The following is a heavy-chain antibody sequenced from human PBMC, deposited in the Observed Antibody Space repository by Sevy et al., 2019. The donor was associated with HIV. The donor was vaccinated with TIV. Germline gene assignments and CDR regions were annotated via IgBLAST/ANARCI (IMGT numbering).Heavy chain of an antibody. Sequence: ASVKVSCKASGYTFTSYYMHWVRQAPGQGLEWMGIINPSGGSTSYAQKFQGRVTMTRDTSTSTVYMELSSLRSEDTAVYYCARAVEDYGVNSGGRQNYYYYGMDVWGQGTTVTVSS. J-gene: IGHJ6*02. V-gene: IGHV1-46*01. D-gene: IGHD4-17*01. CDR3: ARAVEDYGVNSGGRQNYYYYGMDV. CDR2: INPSGGST. CDR1: GYTFTSYY.